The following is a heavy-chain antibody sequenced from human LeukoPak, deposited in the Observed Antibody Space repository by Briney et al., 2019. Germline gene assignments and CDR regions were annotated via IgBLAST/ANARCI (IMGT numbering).Heavy chain of an antibody. Sequence: SETLSLTCTVSGVSISSYYWSWIRQPPGKGLEWIGYIHYSGSTSYNPSLKSRVTISVDTSKNQISLKVRSATAADTAVYYCARTTEDCSSTSCYQYWFDPWGQGTLVTVSS. J-gene: IGHJ5*02. CDR2: IHYSGST. CDR3: ARTTEDCSSTSCYQYWFDP. V-gene: IGHV4-59*01. D-gene: IGHD2-2*01. CDR1: GVSISSYY.